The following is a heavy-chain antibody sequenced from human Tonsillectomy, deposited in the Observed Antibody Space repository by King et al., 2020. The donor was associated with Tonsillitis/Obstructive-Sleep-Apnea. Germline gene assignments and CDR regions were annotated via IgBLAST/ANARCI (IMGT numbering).Heavy chain of an antibody. CDR2: IYYSGST. CDR3: ATLRQYYDNSEYFDLNFDY. Sequence: QLQESGPGLVKPSETLSLTCTVSGGSISSSSYYWGWIRQPPGKGLEWIASIYYSGSTYYNPSLKSRVTISVDTSKNQFSLRLSSVTAADTAVYYCATLRQYYDNSEYFDLNFDYWGQGTLVTVSS. V-gene: IGHV4-39*01. CDR1: GGSISSSSYY. J-gene: IGHJ4*02. D-gene: IGHD3-22*01.